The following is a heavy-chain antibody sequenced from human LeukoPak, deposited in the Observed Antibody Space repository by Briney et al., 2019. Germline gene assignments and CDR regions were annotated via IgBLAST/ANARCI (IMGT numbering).Heavy chain of an antibody. Sequence: GGSLRLSCAASGFTFSSYGMHWVRQAPGKGLEWVAVIWYDGSNKYYADSVKGRFTISRDNSENTLYLQMNSLRAEDTAVYHCARENLRSFGGGADYWGQGTLVTVSS. CDR3: ARENLRSFGGGADY. J-gene: IGHJ4*02. V-gene: IGHV3-33*01. D-gene: IGHD1-14*01. CDR1: GFTFSSYG. CDR2: IWYDGSNK.